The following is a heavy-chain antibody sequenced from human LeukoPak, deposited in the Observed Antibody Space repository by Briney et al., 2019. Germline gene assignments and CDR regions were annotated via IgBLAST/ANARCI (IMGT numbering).Heavy chain of an antibody. CDR3: ARGRLRYLDWTRAYSDY. V-gene: IGHV1-18*01. CDR1: GYTFITHG. Sequence: GSVKVSCKASGYTFITHGLTWVRQAPGQGLEWMGWISAYNGNTIYAQTLQDRLTMTTDTSTSTAYMELRSLRSDDTAVYYCARGRLRYLDWTRAYSDYWGQGTLVTVSS. D-gene: IGHD3-9*01. J-gene: IGHJ4*02. CDR2: ISAYNGNT.